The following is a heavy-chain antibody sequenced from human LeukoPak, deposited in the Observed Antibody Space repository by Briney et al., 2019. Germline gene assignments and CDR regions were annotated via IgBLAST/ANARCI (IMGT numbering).Heavy chain of an antibody. J-gene: IGHJ4*02. CDR1: GFTFSSYA. Sequence: GGSLRLSCAASGFTFSSYAMSWVRQAPGKGLEWVSAISGSGGSTYYADSVKGRFTISRDNSKNTLYLQMNSLRAEDTAVYYCARARDYYDSSGYYPYYFDYWGQGTLVTVSS. V-gene: IGHV3-23*01. CDR3: ARARDYYDSSGYYPYYFDY. CDR2: ISGSGGST. D-gene: IGHD3-22*01.